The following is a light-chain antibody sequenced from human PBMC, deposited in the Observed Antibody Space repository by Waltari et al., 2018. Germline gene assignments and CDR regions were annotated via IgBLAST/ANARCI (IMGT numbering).Light chain of an antibody. CDR3: QQSYSTPYT. Sequence: DIQMTQSPSSLSASVGDRVTITCQASQSISSYLNWYQQKPGKAPKLLIYAASSLQSGVPSRFSGSGSGTDFTLTISSLQPEDFVTYYCQQSYSTPYTFGQGTKLEIK. CDR2: AAS. V-gene: IGKV1-39*01. CDR1: QSISSY. J-gene: IGKJ2*01.